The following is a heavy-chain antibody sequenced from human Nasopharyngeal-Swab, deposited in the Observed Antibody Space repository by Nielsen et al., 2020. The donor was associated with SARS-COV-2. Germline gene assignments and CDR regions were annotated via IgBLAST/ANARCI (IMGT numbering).Heavy chain of an antibody. CDR3: ARVGSAIFYYYGMDV. D-gene: IGHD3-3*01. V-gene: IGHV1-8*01. CDR2: MNPNSGDV. Sequence: ASVKVSCKASGYTFTNFEINWVRQATGQGLEWMGWMNPNSGDVRYVEKFQDRVTMTRDTSISTAYMEVWSLKSDDTAVYYCARVGSAIFYYYGMDVWGQGTTVTVSS. CDR1: GYTFTNFE. J-gene: IGHJ6*02.